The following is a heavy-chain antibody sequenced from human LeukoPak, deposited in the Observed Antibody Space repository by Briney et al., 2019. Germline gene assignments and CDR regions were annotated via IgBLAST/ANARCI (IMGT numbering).Heavy chain of an antibody. CDR3: ASSGWYLLPGVY. Sequence: SETLSLTCSVSGDSITYFYWSWIRQAAGKGLEWIGSIYYSGSTYYNPSLKSRVTISVGTSKNQFSLKLSSVTAADTAVYYCASSGWYLLPGVYWGQGTLVTVSS. D-gene: IGHD6-19*01. J-gene: IGHJ4*02. V-gene: IGHV4-59*05. CDR2: IYYSGST. CDR1: GDSITYFY.